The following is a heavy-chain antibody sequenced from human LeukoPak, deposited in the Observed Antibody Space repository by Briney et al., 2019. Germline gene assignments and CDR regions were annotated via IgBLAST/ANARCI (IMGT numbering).Heavy chain of an antibody. V-gene: IGHV1-58*02. D-gene: IGHD1-26*01. CDR1: GFTLSSSA. CDR2: IVVGSGNT. CDR3: AAGVGNDVFDI. Sequence: SVKVSCKASGFTLSSSAMQWVRQARGQRLEWIGWIVVGSGNTNSAQKFQERVTITRDMSTSTAYMELSSLRSEDTAVYYCAAGVGNDVFDIWGQGTMVTVSS. J-gene: IGHJ3*02.